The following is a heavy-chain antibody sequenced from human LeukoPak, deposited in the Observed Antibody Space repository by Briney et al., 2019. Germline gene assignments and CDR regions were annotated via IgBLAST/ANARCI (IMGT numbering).Heavy chain of an antibody. CDR3: AKAPFGVVTLYYFDY. J-gene: IGHJ4*02. Sequence: TGGSLRLSCAASGFTFDDYAMHWVRQAPGKGLEWVSGISWNSGSIGYADSVKGRFTISRDNAKNSLYLQMNSLRAEDMALYYCAKAPFGVVTLYYFDYWGQGTLVTVSS. V-gene: IGHV3-9*03. D-gene: IGHD3-3*01. CDR1: GFTFDDYA. CDR2: ISWNSGSI.